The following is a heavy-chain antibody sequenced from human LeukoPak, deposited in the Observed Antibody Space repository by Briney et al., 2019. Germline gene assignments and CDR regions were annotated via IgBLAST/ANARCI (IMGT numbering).Heavy chain of an antibody. CDR1: GFTFSSYA. V-gene: IGHV3-23*01. CDR3: AKGRAPTWGSYRYGNY. Sequence: GGSLRLSCAASGFTFSSYAMSWVRQAPGKGLEWVSAISGSGGSTYYADSVKGRFTISRDNSKNTLYLQMNSLRAEDTAVYYCAKGRAPTWGSYRYGNYWGQGTLVTVSS. J-gene: IGHJ4*02. D-gene: IGHD3-16*02. CDR2: ISGSGGST.